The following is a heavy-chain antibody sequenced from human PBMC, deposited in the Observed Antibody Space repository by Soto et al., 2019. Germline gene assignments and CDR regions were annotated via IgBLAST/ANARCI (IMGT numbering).Heavy chain of an antibody. D-gene: IGHD1-7*01. J-gene: IGHJ6*03. V-gene: IGHV4-59*02. CDR3: AGTTSHQWYYMDV. Sequence: SETLSLTCTVSGGSVSSYYWSWIRQSPGKGLEWIGYIYYSGSTKYKPSLKSRVTISVDTSKNQFSLQLTSVTPEDTAVYYCAGTTSHQWYYMDVWGKGTTVTVSS. CDR2: IYYSGST. CDR1: GGSVSSYY.